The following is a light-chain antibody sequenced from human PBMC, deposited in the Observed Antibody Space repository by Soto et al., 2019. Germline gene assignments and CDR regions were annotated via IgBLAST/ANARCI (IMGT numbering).Light chain of an antibody. CDR1: HDISSY. Sequence: DIQLTQSPSFRSASVGDRVTITCRASHDISSYLTWCQQKPGKAPTVLIYAASTLQGGVPSRFSGSGSGTEFTLTISSLQSEDFASYYCQQHKDYPLTFGRGTRLEIK. J-gene: IGKJ5*01. CDR2: AAS. CDR3: QQHKDYPLT. V-gene: IGKV1-9*01.